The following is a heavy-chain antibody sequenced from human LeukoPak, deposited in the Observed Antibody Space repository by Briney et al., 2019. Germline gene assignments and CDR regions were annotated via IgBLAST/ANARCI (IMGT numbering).Heavy chain of an antibody. J-gene: IGHJ4*02. D-gene: IGHD1-26*01. CDR1: GFTFSVYE. V-gene: IGHV3-48*03. CDR3: ARVRYSGSYGNFDY. CDR2: ISTSGSTI. Sequence: GGSLRLSCAASGFTFSVYEMNWVRQAPGKGLEWVSYISTSGSTIYYADSVKGRFTISRDNAENSLYLQMNSLRAEDTAVYYCARVRYSGSYGNFDYWGQGTLVTVSS.